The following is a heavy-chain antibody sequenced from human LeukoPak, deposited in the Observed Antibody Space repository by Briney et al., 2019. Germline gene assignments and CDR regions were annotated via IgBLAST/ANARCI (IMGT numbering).Heavy chain of an antibody. V-gene: IGHV1-24*01. CDR2: FDPEDGET. CDR1: GYTLTELS. J-gene: IGHJ3*02. Sequence: AASVKVSCKVFGYTLTELSMHWVRQAPGKGLEWMGGFDPEDGETIYAQKFQGRVTMTEDTSTDTAYMELSSLRSEDTAVYYCATDSTIFGVARGAFDIWGQGTMVTVSS. D-gene: IGHD3-3*01. CDR3: ATDSTIFGVARGAFDI.